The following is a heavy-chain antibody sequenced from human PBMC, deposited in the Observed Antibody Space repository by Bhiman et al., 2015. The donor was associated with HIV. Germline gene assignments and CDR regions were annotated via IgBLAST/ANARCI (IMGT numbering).Heavy chain of an antibody. Sequence: QVHLVESGGGVVQPGGSLGLSCAASGFTFSNYDMHWVRQAPGRGLEWVAFIRSDGGIESYADSVKGRFTISRDNSKNTLYLQMNSLREEDTAVYYCARGERGIAAAAYFDYWGQGTLVTVSS. CDR3: ARGERGIAAAAYFDY. D-gene: IGHD6-13*01. CDR2: IRSDGGIE. J-gene: IGHJ4*02. CDR1: GFTFSNYD. V-gene: IGHV3-30*02.